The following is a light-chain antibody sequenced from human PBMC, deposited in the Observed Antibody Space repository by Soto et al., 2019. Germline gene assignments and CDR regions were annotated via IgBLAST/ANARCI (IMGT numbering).Light chain of an antibody. Sequence: DIQVTQSPSSLSASVGDSVTITCRASEAVGNYISWFRQKPGKAPETLIFSASSLQYGVTRKFSGAGSGTDFTLTITSLQPEDFATYYCQRYKTFPWTFGQGTKV. CDR2: SAS. J-gene: IGKJ1*01. V-gene: IGKV1-16*02. CDR1: EAVGNY. CDR3: QRYKTFPWT.